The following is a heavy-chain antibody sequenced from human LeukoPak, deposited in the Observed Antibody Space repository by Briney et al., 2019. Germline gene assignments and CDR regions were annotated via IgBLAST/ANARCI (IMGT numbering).Heavy chain of an antibody. CDR2: ISSNGGST. J-gene: IGHJ4*02. Sequence: GGSLRLSCAASGFTFSSYAMHWVRQAPGKGLEYVSAISSNGGSTYYANSVKGRFTISRDNSKNTLYLQMGSLRAEDMAVYYCARGRLVNYYFDYWGQGTLVTVSS. CDR3: ARGRLVNYYFDY. V-gene: IGHV3-64*01. D-gene: IGHD3-9*01. CDR1: GFTFSSYA.